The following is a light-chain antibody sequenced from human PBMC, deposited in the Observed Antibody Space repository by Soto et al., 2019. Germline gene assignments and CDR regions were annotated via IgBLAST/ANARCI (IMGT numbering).Light chain of an antibody. CDR3: QQYGGSSLFT. V-gene: IGKV3-20*01. Sequence: EIVLTQSPGTLSLSPGERATLSCRASQGVTPAYLAWYQHKPGQAPRLLIYGASNKATGIPDRFSGSGSGTDFTLSISRLEHEYFAVYSCQQYGGSSLFTFGPGTRVDFK. J-gene: IGKJ3*01. CDR1: QGVTPAY. CDR2: GAS.